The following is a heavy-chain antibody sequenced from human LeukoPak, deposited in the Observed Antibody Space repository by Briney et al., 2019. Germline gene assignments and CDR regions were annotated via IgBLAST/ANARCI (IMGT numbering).Heavy chain of an antibody. Sequence: ASVKVSCKASGGTFSSYAISWVRQAPGQGLEWMGRVIPILGIANYAQKFQGRVTITADKSTSTAYMELSSLGSEDTAVYYCARLMVAANIGYCSGGSCYSSDYWGQGTLVTVSS. CDR2: VIPILGIA. CDR3: ARLMVAANIGYCSGGSCYSSDY. V-gene: IGHV1-69*04. D-gene: IGHD2-15*01. J-gene: IGHJ4*02. CDR1: GGTFSSYA.